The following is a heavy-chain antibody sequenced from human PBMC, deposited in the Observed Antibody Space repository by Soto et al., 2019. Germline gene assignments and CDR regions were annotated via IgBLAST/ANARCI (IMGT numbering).Heavy chain of an antibody. CDR1: AYTFSSYG. D-gene: IGHD3-22*01. V-gene: IGHV1-18*04. Sequence: QAQLMQSGAEVKRPGASVKVSCRSSAYTFSSYGITSVRQAPGQGLEWLGWVSPYDGKTNYAPSFQGRVYMSTDTSANTAYMELRSLRVDDTANYYCARGGYYDSSGSRNYHYYGLKVWGQGTTVTVS. J-gene: IGHJ6*02. CDR3: ARGGYYDSSGSRNYHYYGLKV. CDR2: VSPYDGKT.